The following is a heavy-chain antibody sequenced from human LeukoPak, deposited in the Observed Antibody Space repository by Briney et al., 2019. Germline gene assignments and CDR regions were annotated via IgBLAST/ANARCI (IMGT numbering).Heavy chain of an antibody. CDR2: IYYSGST. D-gene: IGHD6-13*01. J-gene: IGHJ5*02. CDR1: GGSISSYY. V-gene: IGHV4-59*01. CDR3: ARTAKYSSSWRGPYNWFDP. Sequence: SETLSLTCTVSGGSISSYYWSWIRQPPGKGLEWIGYIYYSGSTNYNPSLKSRVTISVDTSKNQFSLKLSSVTAADTAVYYCARTAKYSSSWRGPYNWFDPWGQGTPVTVSS.